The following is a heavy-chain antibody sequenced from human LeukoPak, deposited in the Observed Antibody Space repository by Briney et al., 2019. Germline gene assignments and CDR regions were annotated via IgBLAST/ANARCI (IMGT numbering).Heavy chain of an antibody. Sequence: PSETLSLTCTVSGGSISSSSYYWGWIRQPPRKGLAWIGSIYYSGSTYYNPSLKSRVTISVDTSKNQFSLKLSSVTAADTAIYYCARLLSIADAFDIWGQGTMVTVSS. J-gene: IGHJ3*02. D-gene: IGHD2/OR15-2a*01. CDR1: GGSISSSSYY. V-gene: IGHV4-39*01. CDR3: ARLLSIADAFDI. CDR2: IYYSGST.